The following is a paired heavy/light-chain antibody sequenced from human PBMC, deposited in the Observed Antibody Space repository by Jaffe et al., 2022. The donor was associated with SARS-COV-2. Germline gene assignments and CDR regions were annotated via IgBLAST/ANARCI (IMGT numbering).Light chain of an antibody. J-gene: IGKJ1*01. CDR3: QQYGTSPWT. Sequence: EIVLTQSPGTLSLSPGERATLSCRASQNVVNSYLSWYQQKPGQAPRLLIYVASNRATGIPDRFSGSGSGTDFTLTISRLEPEDFAVYFCQQYGTSPWTFGQGTKVEIK. V-gene: IGKV3-20*01. CDR1: QNVVNSY. CDR2: VAS.
Heavy chain of an antibody. J-gene: IGHJ6*02. V-gene: IGHV1-3*04. Sequence: QVQLVQSGAEVKKPGASVKVSCKASGKTVISYAMHWVRQAPGQRLQWMGWINTGNGNTKYSQRFQGRVTISMSASNVYMELSSLKSEDTAVYYCASDSVEGTGYYYSMDVWGQGTTVTVSS. CDR2: INTGNGNT. D-gene: IGHD1-1*01. CDR1: GKTVISYA. CDR3: ASDSVEGTGYYYSMDV.